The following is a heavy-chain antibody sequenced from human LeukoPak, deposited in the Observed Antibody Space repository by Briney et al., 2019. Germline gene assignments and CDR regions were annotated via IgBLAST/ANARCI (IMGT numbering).Heavy chain of an antibody. CDR2: ISGSGGST. CDR1: GFTFSSYA. V-gene: IGHV3-23*01. Sequence: GGSLRLSCAASGFTFSSYAMSWVRQAPGKGLEWVSAISGSGGSTYYADSVKGRFTISRDNSKNTLYLQMNSLRAEDTAVYYCAKDRGGYSGKGYFDYWGQGTLVTVSS. J-gene: IGHJ4*02. CDR3: AKDRGGYSGKGYFDY. D-gene: IGHD1-26*01.